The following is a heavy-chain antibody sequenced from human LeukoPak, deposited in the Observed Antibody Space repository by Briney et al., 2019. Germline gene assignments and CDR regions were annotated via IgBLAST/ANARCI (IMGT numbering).Heavy chain of an antibody. J-gene: IGHJ4*02. Sequence: GESLQISCKGSGSIFSDHWIGWVRPPPGKGLEWMGIIYPGNSETRYSPSFQGQVTISADKSISTAYLQWSSLKASDTAMYFCVWYSCGYPDYWGQGTLVTVSS. CDR1: GSIFSDHW. CDR2: IYPGNSET. D-gene: IGHD3-22*01. V-gene: IGHV5-51*01. CDR3: VWYSCGYPDY.